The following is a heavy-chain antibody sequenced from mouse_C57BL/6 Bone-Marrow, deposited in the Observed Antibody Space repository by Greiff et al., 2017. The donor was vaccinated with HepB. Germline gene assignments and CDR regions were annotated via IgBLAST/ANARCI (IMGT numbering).Heavy chain of an antibody. J-gene: IGHJ3*01. V-gene: IGHV1-81*01. Sequence: QVQLKESEAELARPGASVKLSCKASGYTFTSYGISWVKQRTGQGLEWIGEIYPRSGNTYYNEKFKGKATLTADKSSSTAYMELRSLTSEDSAVYFCAREGVGRFAYWGQGTLVTVSA. CDR3: AREGVGRFAY. CDR2: IYPRSGNT. D-gene: IGHD4-1*01. CDR1: GYTFTSYG.